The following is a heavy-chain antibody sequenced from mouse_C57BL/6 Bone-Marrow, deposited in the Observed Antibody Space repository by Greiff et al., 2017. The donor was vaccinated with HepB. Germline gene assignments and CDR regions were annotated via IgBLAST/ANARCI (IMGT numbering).Heavy chain of an antibody. CDR1: GYTFTSYG. V-gene: IGHV1-81*01. CDR2: IYPRSGNT. Sequence: QVQLQQSGAELARPGASVKLSCKASGYTFTSYGISWVKQRTGQGLEWIGEIYPRSGNTYYNEKFKGKATLTADKSSSTAYMELRSLTSEDSAVYFCARRGDDGYPDWYFDVWGTGTTVTVSS. D-gene: IGHD2-3*01. J-gene: IGHJ1*03. CDR3: ARRGDDGYPDWYFDV.